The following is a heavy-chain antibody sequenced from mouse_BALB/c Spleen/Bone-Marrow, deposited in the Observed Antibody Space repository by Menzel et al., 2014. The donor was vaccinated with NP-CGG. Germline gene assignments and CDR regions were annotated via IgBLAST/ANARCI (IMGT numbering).Heavy chain of an antibody. D-gene: IGHD2-1*01. CDR1: GFTFSSYG. J-gene: IGHJ2*01. CDR2: INSNGGST. Sequence: EVKLVESGGGLVQPGGSLKLSCAASGFTFSSYGMSWVRQTPDKRLELVATINSNGGSTYYPDSVKGRFTISGDNAKNTLYLQMSSLKSVDTAMYYCARERYYGNGRIFEYWGQGTTLTVSS. V-gene: IGHV5-6-3*01. CDR3: ARERYYGNGRIFEY.